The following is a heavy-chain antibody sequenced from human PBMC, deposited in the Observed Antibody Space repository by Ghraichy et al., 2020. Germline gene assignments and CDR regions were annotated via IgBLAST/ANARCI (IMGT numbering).Heavy chain of an antibody. D-gene: IGHD2-15*01. Sequence: ASVKVSCKASGYTFINYDINWVRQATGQGPEWMGWMNPNSGTTDYAQKFRGGVTITRDTSIRTAYMDLSSLRSEDTAVYYCARGPLLVVPGGVGMDVWGQGTTVTVSS. V-gene: IGHV1-8*03. J-gene: IGHJ6*02. CDR2: MNPNSGTT. CDR3: ARGPLLVVPGGVGMDV. CDR1: GYTFINYD.